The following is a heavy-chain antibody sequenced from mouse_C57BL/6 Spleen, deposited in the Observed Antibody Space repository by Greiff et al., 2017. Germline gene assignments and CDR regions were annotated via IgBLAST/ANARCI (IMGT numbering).Heavy chain of an antibody. D-gene: IGHD2-3*01. CDR3: ARDGRYDGYYYFDY. Sequence: EVQLQESGPGLVKPSQSLSLTCSVTGYSITSGYYWNWIRQFPGNKLEWMSYISYDGSNNYNPALKNRISITRDTSKNQFFLKLNSVTTEDTATYYCARDGRYDGYYYFDYWGQGTTLTVSS. CDR2: ISYDGSN. CDR1: GYSITSGYY. V-gene: IGHV3-6*01. J-gene: IGHJ2*01.